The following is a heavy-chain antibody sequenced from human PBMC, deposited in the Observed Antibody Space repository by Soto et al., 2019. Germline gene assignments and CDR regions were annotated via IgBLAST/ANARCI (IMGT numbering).Heavy chain of an antibody. CDR3: ARDLRRNSGSYFDY. CDR1: GFRFSDYY. V-gene: IGHV3-11*05. Sequence: QVQLVESGGGLVKPGGSLRLSCAASGFRFSDYYMSWIRQAPGKGLEWISYIDSSSGYTNYADSVKGRFIISRDNAKNSLYLQVSSLRAEDTAIYYCARDLRRNSGSYFDYWGQGTPVTVSS. D-gene: IGHD1-26*01. J-gene: IGHJ4*02. CDR2: IDSSSGYT.